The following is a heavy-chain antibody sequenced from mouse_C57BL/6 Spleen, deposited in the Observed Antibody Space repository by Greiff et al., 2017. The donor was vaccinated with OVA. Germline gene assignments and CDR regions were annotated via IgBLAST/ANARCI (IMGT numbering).Heavy chain of an antibody. V-gene: IGHV1-58*01. CDR3: ARSPPDYARDY. Sequence: EVQVVESGAELVRPGSSVKMSCKTSGYTFTSYGINWVKQRPGQGLEWIGYIYIGNGYTEYNEKFKGKATLTSDTSSSTDYMQLSSLTSEDAAIYVCARSPPDYARDYWGQGTSVTVSS. CDR1: GYTFTSYG. CDR2: IYIGNGYT. J-gene: IGHJ4*01.